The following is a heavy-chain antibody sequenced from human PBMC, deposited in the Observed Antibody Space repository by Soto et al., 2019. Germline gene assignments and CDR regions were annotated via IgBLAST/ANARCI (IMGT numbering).Heavy chain of an antibody. V-gene: IGHV4-34*01. J-gene: IGHJ5*02. D-gene: IGHD6-13*01. CDR1: GGSFSGYY. Sequence: SETLSLTCAVYGGSFSGYYWSWIRQPPGKGLEWIGEINHSGSTNYNPSLKSRVTISVDTSKNQFSLKLSSVTAADTAVYYCARVGSSWAHGRWFDPWGQGTLVTVSS. CDR2: INHSGST. CDR3: ARVGSSWAHGRWFDP.